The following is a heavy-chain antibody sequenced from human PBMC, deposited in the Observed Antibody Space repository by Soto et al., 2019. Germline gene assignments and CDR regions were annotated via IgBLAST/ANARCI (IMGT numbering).Heavy chain of an antibody. J-gene: IGHJ4*02. D-gene: IGHD6-6*01. CDR3: ARDTSRVAARPSTRNCFDY. CDR1: GGTFSSYA. V-gene: IGHV1-69*01. Sequence: QVQLVQSGAEVKKPGSSVKVSCKASGGTFSSYAISWLRQAPGQGLEWMGGIIPIFGTANYAQKFQGRVTITADESTSTAYMELSSMRSEDTAVYYCARDTSRVAARPSTRNCFDYWGKGTLVTVSS. CDR2: IIPIFGTA.